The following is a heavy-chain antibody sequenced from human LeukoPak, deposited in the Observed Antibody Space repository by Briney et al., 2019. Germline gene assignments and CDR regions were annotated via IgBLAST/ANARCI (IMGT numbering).Heavy chain of an antibody. Sequence: PSETLSLTCTVSRGSIVTYFWRSIRQPPGKGLEWIGNIYYSGSTNYNPSLKSRVSISVDTSKNQYSLKLTSVTARDTAFYYCARGNTWFTSVWGQGALVIVSS. D-gene: IGHD4-11*01. CDR1: RGSIVTYF. CDR2: IYYSGST. V-gene: IGHV4-59*08. CDR3: ARGNTWFTSV. J-gene: IGHJ4*02.